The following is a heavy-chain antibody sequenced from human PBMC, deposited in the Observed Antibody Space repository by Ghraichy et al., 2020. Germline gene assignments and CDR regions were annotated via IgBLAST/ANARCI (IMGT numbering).Heavy chain of an antibody. CDR2: ISSGGGGT. CDR1: GFTFSTYV. D-gene: IGHD2-15*01. CDR3: VRDGCSGRTCTFYN. V-gene: IGHV3-23*01. J-gene: IGHJ4*02. Sequence: LSLTCAASGFTFSTYVMSWVRQAPGKGLEWVSGISSGGGGTYYADSVKGRFTISRDNAKNSVYLDMNSLRAEDTALYYCVRDGCSGRTCTFYNWGQGALVTVSS.